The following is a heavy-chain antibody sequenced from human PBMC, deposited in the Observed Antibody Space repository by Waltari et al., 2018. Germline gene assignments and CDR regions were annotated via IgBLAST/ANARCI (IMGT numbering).Heavy chain of an antibody. J-gene: IGHJ4*02. V-gene: IGHV4-59*01. D-gene: IGHD5-18*01. Sequence: QVQLQESGPGLVKHAETLSLMCTVSGDSISGYHWSWIRQPPGKGLELIGCIYFTGTTNYEPSRQSRVTIALATPKNQFSLNLRSVTAADTAVYYCARDGRGYNYGYGLDYWGQGTLVTVSS. CDR2: IYFTGTT. CDR3: ARDGRGYNYGYGLDY. CDR1: GDSISGYH.